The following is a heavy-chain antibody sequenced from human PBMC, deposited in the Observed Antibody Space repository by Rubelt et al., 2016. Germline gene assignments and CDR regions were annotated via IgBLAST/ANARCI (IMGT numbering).Heavy chain of an antibody. V-gene: IGHV4-39*07. J-gene: IGHJ6*02. CDR1: GGSISSSSYY. CDR2: IYYSGST. Sequence: QLQLQESGPGLVKPSETLSLTCTVSGGSISSSSYYWGWIRQPPGKGLEWIGSIYYSGSTYYNPSLKGRVTISVDTAKNQFSPKLSAVTAADTAVYYCARDGSGWKEGADYYYYYGMDVWGQGTTVTVAS. D-gene: IGHD6-19*01. CDR3: ARDGSGWKEGADYYYYYGMDV.